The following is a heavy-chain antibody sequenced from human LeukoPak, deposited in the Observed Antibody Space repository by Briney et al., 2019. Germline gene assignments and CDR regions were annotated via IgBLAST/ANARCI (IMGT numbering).Heavy chain of an antibody. V-gene: IGHV3-9*01. CDR1: GFTLDDYA. D-gene: IGHD1-26*01. CDR2: ISWNRGSI. J-gene: IGHJ4*02. Sequence: PGRSLRLSCAVSGFTLDDYAMHWVRQTPGKGLDWVPGISWNRGSIGYADSVKGRFTISREKDKKSLSLQMNSLRAEDTALYYCAKARVGATELIDYWGQGTLVTVSS. CDR3: AKARVGATELIDY.